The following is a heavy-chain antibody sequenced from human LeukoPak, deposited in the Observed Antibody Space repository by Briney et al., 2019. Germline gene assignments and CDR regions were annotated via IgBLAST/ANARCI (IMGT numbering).Heavy chain of an antibody. CDR1: GGIFSSYA. J-gene: IGHJ6*02. V-gene: IGHV1-69*04. CDR3: ARGDSYSSSWYVPYYYGMDV. D-gene: IGHD6-13*01. Sequence: SVKVSCKASGGIFSSYAISWVRQAPGQGLEWMGRIIPILGIANYAQKFQGRVTITADKSTSTAYMELSSLRSEDTAVYYCARGDSYSSSWYVPYYYGMDVWGQGTTVTVSS. CDR2: IIPILGIA.